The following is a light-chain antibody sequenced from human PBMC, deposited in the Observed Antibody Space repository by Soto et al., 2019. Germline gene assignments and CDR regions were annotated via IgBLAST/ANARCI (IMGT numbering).Light chain of an antibody. J-gene: IGKJ4*01. CDR2: DAS. CDR1: QSVSRY. V-gene: IGKV3-11*01. Sequence: EIVLTQSPATLSLSPGERATLSCRASQSVSRYLLWYQQKSGQAPRLLIYDASDRATGVPARFSGSGSGTDFTLTISSLEPEDFAVYYCQQRTHWPPTFGGGTKVDIK. CDR3: QQRTHWPPT.